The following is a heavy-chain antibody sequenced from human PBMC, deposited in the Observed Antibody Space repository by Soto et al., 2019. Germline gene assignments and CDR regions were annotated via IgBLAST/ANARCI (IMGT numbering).Heavy chain of an antibody. CDR2: INAGNGNT. J-gene: IGHJ4*02. D-gene: IGHD3-3*01. Sequence: ASVKVSCKASGGTFSRYTITWVRQAPGQRLEWMGWINAGNGNTKYSQKFQGRVTITRDTSASTAYMELSSLRSEDTAVYYCATVRFLEWLLYDWGQGTLVTVSS. CDR1: GGTFSRYT. CDR3: ATVRFLEWLLYD. V-gene: IGHV1-3*01.